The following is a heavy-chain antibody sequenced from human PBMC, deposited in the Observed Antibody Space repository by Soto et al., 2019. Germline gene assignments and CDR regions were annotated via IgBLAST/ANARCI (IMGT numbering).Heavy chain of an antibody. V-gene: IGHV5-51*01. CDR1: GYDFTDYC. CDR2: IHPRDSRT. Sequence: GESLKISGQGSGYDFTDYCIAWVLQTPWKGLEWMGIIHPRDSRTKYSPSFEGQVTISADKSINTARLQWGSLKASDSAMYYCARQVGPSTVTPNWLDSWGQGTLVTVSS. CDR3: ARQVGPSTVTPNWLDS. J-gene: IGHJ5*01. D-gene: IGHD4-17*01.